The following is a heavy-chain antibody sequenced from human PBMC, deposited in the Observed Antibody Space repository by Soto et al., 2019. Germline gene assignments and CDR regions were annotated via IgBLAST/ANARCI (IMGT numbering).Heavy chain of an antibody. Sequence: QVQLEQSGSEVKKSGSSVKVSCKASGYSFSSHAITWVRQAPGQGLEWMGGIIPVFGTPSYAQKFQGRVTISADKSTNTYYLELRSLISEDTAVYYCARGGALSTSWYWGDGLDSWGQGTQVTFSS. J-gene: IGHJ4*02. CDR1: GYSFSSHA. CDR2: IIPVFGTP. D-gene: IGHD6-13*01. CDR3: ARGGALSTSWYWGDGLDS. V-gene: IGHV1-69*06.